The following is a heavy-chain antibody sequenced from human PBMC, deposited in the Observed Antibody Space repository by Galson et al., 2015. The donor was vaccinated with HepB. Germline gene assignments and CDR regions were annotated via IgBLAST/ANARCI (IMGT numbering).Heavy chain of an antibody. V-gene: IGHV3-48*02. D-gene: IGHD3-3*01. Sequence: LRLSCAASGFTFSDYGMNWVRQAPGKGLEWISYISTTGVTTYYADAVKGRFTVSRDNGENSLYLEMSSLRDEDTAVYYCARDRTLYDFWSGFLHWGQGSLVTVSS. CDR3: ARDRTLYDFWSGFLH. CDR2: ISTTGVTT. J-gene: IGHJ1*01. CDR1: GFTFSDYG.